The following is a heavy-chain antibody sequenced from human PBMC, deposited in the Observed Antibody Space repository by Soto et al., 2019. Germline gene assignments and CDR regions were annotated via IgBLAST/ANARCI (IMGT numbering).Heavy chain of an antibody. CDR3: ARVGSGWYGAYYGMDV. J-gene: IGHJ6*02. D-gene: IGHD6-19*01. CDR2: INPNSGGT. CDR1: GYTFTGYY. V-gene: IGHV1-2*04. Sequence: ASVKVSCTASGYTFTGYYMHWVRQAPGQGLEWMGWINPNSGGTNYAQKFQGWVTMTRDTSISTAYMELSRLRSDDTAVYYCARVGSGWYGAYYGMDVWGQGTTVTVSS.